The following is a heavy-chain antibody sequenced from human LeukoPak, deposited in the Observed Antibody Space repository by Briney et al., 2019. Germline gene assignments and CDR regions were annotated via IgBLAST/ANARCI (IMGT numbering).Heavy chain of an antibody. CDR1: GGSFSGYY. J-gene: IGHJ4*02. D-gene: IGHD3-10*01. Sequence: SETLSLTCAVYGGSFSGYYWSWTRQPPGKGLEWIGEINHSGSTNYNPSLKSRVTISVDTSKNQFSLKLSSVTAADTAVYYCARVAPYYYGSGGSRPVDYWGQGTLVTVSS. CDR2: INHSGST. V-gene: IGHV4-34*01. CDR3: ARVAPYYYGSGGSRPVDY.